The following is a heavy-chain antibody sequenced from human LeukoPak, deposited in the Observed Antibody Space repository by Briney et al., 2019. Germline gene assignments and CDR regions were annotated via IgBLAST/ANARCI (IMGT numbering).Heavy chain of an antibody. CDR3: ARLRGWDTAMATLDY. CDR2: ISAYKGNT. Sequence: ASVNVSCKASGYTFTVYYMHWVRQAPGQGLEWMGWISAYKGNTNYAQKLQGRVTMTTDTSTSTAYMELRSLRSDDTAVYYCARLRGWDTAMATLDYWGQGTLVTVSS. J-gene: IGHJ4*02. D-gene: IGHD5-18*01. V-gene: IGHV1-18*04. CDR1: GYTFTVYY.